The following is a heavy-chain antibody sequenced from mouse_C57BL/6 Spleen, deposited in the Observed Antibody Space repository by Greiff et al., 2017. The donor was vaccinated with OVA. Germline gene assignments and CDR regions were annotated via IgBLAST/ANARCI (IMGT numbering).Heavy chain of an antibody. D-gene: IGHD2-4*01. CDR2: SDPSDSYT. J-gene: IGHJ2*01. CDR3: ANRRDYDYCDY. CDR1: GYTFTSYW. V-gene: IGHV1-69*01. Sequence: QVQLQQPGAELVMPGASVKLSCKASGYTFTSYWMHWVKLRPGQGLEWIGESDPSDSYTNYNQKFKGKSTLTVDKSSSTTYMQLSSLTSDDSAVYYCANRRDYDYCDYWGQGTTLTVSS.